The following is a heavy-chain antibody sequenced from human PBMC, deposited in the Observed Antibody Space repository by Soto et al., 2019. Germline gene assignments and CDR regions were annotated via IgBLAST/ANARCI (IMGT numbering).Heavy chain of an antibody. Sequence: PWGSLRLSCAASGFSFSVYTMNWVRQAPGKGLEWVAVISSDGRDKKTADSVKGRFTISRDNSKNTLYLEMNSLRPEDTAVYYCAKDRTPVADYYFDFWGQGTLVTVSS. CDR1: GFSFSVYT. CDR3: AKDRTPVADYYFDF. V-gene: IGHV3-30*18. J-gene: IGHJ4*02. CDR2: ISSDGRDK. D-gene: IGHD6-19*01.